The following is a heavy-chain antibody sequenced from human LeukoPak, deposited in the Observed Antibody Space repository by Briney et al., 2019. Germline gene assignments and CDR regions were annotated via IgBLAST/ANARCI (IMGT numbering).Heavy chain of an antibody. J-gene: IGHJ3*02. V-gene: IGHV3-23*01. D-gene: IGHD7-27*01. CDR1: GFTFSSYA. CDR2: ISASGGGT. Sequence: GGSLRLSCAASGFTFSSYAMSWVRQAPGKGLEWVSAISASGGGTFYADSVKGRFTISRDNSRNTMFLQMNSLRAEDTALYYCAKQSAANWGAFDIWGQGTLVTVSP. CDR3: AKQSAANWGAFDI.